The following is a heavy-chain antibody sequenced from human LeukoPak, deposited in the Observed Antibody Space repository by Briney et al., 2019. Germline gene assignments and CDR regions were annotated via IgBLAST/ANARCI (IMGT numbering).Heavy chain of an antibody. CDR2: LYSGGNT. CDR3: ARDQIPSYYDILTGYYALDY. CDR1: GFTVSSNY. D-gene: IGHD3-9*01. J-gene: IGHJ4*02. V-gene: IGHV3-66*01. Sequence: GGSLRLSCAASGFTVSSNYMSWVRQAPGKGLEWVSVLYSGGNTYYADSVQGRFTISRDNSRNTLYLQMNSLRVEDTAVYYCARDQIPSYYDILTGYYALDYWGQGTLVTVSS.